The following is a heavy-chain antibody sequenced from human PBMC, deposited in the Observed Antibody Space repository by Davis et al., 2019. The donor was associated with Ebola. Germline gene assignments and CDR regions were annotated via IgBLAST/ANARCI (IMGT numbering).Heavy chain of an antibody. D-gene: IGHD6-19*01. J-gene: IGHJ3*02. CDR2: YGTSADT. Sequence: GESLKISCSASGFIFTSYVMSWVRLAPGRGLEWVSTYGTSADTYYADSVKGRFTVSRDNAKSSLSLQMNSLRAEDTAVYYCAGGESGWDASDIWGRGTMVTVSS. CDR1: GFIFTSYV. V-gene: IGHV3-21*01. CDR3: AGGESGWDASDI.